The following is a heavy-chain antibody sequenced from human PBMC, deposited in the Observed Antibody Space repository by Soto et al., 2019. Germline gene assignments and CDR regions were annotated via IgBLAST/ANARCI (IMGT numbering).Heavy chain of an antibody. CDR2: MNPNSGNT. Sequence: ASVKVSCKASGYTFTSYDINWVRQATGQGLEWMGWMNPNSGNTGYAQKFQGRVTMTRNTSISTAYMELSSLRSEDTAVYYCARGRHPYCSSTSCYLGYYYYYMDVWGKGNTVTVSS. D-gene: IGHD2-2*01. CDR1: GYTFTSYD. V-gene: IGHV1-8*01. J-gene: IGHJ6*03. CDR3: ARGRHPYCSSTSCYLGYYYYYMDV.